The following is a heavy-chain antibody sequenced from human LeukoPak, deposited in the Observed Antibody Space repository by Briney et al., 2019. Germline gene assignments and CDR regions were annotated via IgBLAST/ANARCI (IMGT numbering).Heavy chain of an antibody. CDR2: INHSGST. Sequence: SETLSLTCAVYGGSFSGYYWSWIRHPPGKGLEWIGEINHSGSTNYNPSLKSRVIISVDTSMNQVALKLSSVTAADTAVYYCARDMVEAGMDVWGKGTTVTVSS. D-gene: IGHD4/OR15-4a*01. V-gene: IGHV4-34*01. CDR1: GGSFSGYY. J-gene: IGHJ6*03. CDR3: ARDMVEAGMDV.